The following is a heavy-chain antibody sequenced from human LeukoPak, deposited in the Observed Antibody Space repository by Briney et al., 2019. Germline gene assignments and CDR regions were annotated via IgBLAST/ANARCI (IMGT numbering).Heavy chain of an antibody. CDR2: ISSNGSTI. V-gene: IGHV3-11*04. D-gene: IGHD2-21*02. J-gene: IGHJ4*02. CDR1: GFTFSDYY. CDR3: ARVPPYCGGDCYSRYFDY. Sequence: GGSLRLSCAASGFTFSDYYMSWIRQAPGKGLEWVSYISSNGSTIYYADSVKGRFTISRDNAKNSLYLQMNSLRAEDTAVYYCARVPPYCGGDCYSRYFDYWGQGTLVTVSS.